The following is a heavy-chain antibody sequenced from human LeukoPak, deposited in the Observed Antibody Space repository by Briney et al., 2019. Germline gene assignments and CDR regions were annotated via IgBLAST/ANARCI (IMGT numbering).Heavy chain of an antibody. CDR2: IYYSGST. Sequence: SETLSLTCTVSGGSINGYYWTWIRQSPGKGLEWIAYIYYSGSTNYNPSLKSRVTISVDTSKNQFSLRLSSVTAADTAVYFCARLRGNYFPDYWGQGTLVTVSS. D-gene: IGHD4-11*01. J-gene: IGHJ4*02. CDR3: ARLRGNYFPDY. V-gene: IGHV4-59*01. CDR1: GGSINGYY.